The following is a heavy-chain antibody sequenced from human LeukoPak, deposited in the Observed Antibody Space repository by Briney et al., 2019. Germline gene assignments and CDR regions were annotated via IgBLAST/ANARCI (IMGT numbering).Heavy chain of an antibody. Sequence: GGSLRLSCAASGFTVSSNYMSWVRQAPGKGLEWVSVIYSGGDTYYADSVKGRFTISRDNAKNSLFLQMNSLRVEDTAVFYCARDGFVGAADYWGQGTLVTVSS. CDR2: IYSGGDT. J-gene: IGHJ4*02. V-gene: IGHV3-66*01. CDR1: GFTVSSNY. CDR3: ARDGFVGAADY. D-gene: IGHD6-13*01.